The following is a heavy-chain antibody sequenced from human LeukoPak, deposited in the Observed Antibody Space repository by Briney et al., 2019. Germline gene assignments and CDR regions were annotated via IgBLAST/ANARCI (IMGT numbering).Heavy chain of an antibody. Sequence: GGSLILSCAASGFTFSSYGMHWVRQAPGKGLEGVAVIWYDGSNKYYADSVKGRFTISRDNSKNTLYLQMNSLRAEDTAVYYCAKDVRRRGEYFQHWGQGTLVTVSS. CDR1: GFTFSSYG. V-gene: IGHV3-33*06. CDR3: AKDVRRRGEYFQH. J-gene: IGHJ1*01. CDR2: IWYDGSNK. D-gene: IGHD2-8*01.